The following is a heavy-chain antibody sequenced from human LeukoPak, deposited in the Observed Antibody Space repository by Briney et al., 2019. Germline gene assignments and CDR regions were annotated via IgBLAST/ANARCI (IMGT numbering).Heavy chain of an antibody. D-gene: IGHD5-18*01. CDR2: ISAYNGNT. Sequence: VASVTVSCKASGYTFTSYGISWVRQAPGQGLEWMGWISAYNGNTNYAQKLQGRVTMTTDTSTSTAYMELRSLRSDDTAVYYCARDGYSYGSRSPPAADFDYWGQGTLVTVSS. CDR3: ARDGYSYGSRSPPAADFDY. J-gene: IGHJ4*02. V-gene: IGHV1-18*01. CDR1: GYTFTSYG.